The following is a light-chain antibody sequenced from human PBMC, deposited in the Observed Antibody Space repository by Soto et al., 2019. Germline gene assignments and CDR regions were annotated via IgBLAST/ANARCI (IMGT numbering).Light chain of an antibody. CDR1: QTISSS. V-gene: IGKV3-15*01. CDR2: GAA. J-gene: IGKJ1*01. Sequence: EIVLTQYPSTLSLSPGERVSLSCRASQTISSSLAWYQQRPCQAPRLLIYGAASRATGIPARLSGSGSGTEVTLTIISRLSEDVVVVYCHQYNSWPRTFGQGTKVDIK. CDR3: HQYNSWPRT.